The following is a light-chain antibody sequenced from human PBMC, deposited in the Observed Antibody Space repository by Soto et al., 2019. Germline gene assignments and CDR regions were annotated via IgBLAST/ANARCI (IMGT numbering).Light chain of an antibody. V-gene: IGKV1-5*01. CDR2: DVS. Sequence: DIQMTQSPSTLSASVGDRVTITCRASQSISPWLAWYQQNPGKAPKLLIYDVSRLESGVPSRFSGSGSGTEFTLTINSLHPDESATYYCQHYNSYSEAVGQGTKVDIK. CDR1: QSISPW. J-gene: IGKJ1*01. CDR3: QHYNSYSEA.